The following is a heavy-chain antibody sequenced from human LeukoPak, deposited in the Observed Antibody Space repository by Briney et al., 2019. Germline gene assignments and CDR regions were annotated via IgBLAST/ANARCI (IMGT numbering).Heavy chain of an antibody. D-gene: IGHD2-21*02. Sequence: ASVKVSCKASGYTFIKHAIHWVRQAPGQRLEWMGWINAHNGDTKYSQKFQGRVAITRDTSASIVYMELSTLRFGDTAVYYCARGSTSDWPLEYWGRGILVTVSS. J-gene: IGHJ4*02. CDR3: ARGSTSDWPLEY. CDR1: GYTFIKHA. CDR2: INAHNGDT. V-gene: IGHV1-3*01.